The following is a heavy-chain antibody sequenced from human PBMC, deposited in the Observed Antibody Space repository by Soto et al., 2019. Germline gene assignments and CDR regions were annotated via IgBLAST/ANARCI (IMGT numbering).Heavy chain of an antibody. D-gene: IGHD4-17*01. CDR1: GYTFTSYD. CDR3: ARSRLRWGRNAFDI. CDR2: MNPNSGNT. J-gene: IGHJ3*02. Sequence: ASVKVSCKASGYTFTSYDINWVRQATGQGLEWMGWMNPNSGNTGYAQKFQGRVTMTRNTSISTAYMELSSLRSEDTAVYYCARSRLRWGRNAFDIWGQGTMVTVSS. V-gene: IGHV1-8*01.